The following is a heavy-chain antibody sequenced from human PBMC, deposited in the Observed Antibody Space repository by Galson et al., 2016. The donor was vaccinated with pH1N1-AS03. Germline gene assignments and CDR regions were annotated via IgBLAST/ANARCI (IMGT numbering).Heavy chain of an antibody. CDR1: GDPMSGNY. J-gene: IGHJ3*01. V-gene: IGHV4-59*03. Sequence: ETLSLTCTVSGDPMSGNYWTWIRQLPGKGLEWMGYIHFSGSTIYNPSLRGRVTMSIDRSKTQFSLKLTSATTADTALYFCVRQGNKYHRNAFDLWGEGTMVTVSS. CDR3: VRQGNKYHRNAFDL. D-gene: IGHD2/OR15-2a*01. CDR2: IHFSGST.